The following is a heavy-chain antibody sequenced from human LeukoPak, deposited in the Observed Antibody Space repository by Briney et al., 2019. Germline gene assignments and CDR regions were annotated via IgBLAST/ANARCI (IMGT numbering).Heavy chain of an antibody. V-gene: IGHV1-2*02. CDR3: ARPGYCNSYSCEGLDY. D-gene: IGHD2/OR15-2a*01. Sequence: ASVKVSCKVSGYTFTDYYIHWIRQAPGQGLGWMGWVNPNSGGSSITQRSQGRVTMTTDTSTSTAYMELRSLRSDDTAVYYCARPGYCNSYSCEGLDYWGQGTLVTVSS. J-gene: IGHJ4*02. CDR2: VNPNSGGS. CDR1: GYTFTDYY.